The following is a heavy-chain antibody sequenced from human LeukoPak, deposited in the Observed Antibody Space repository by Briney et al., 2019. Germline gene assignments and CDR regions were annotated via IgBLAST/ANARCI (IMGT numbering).Heavy chain of an antibody. V-gene: IGHV3-23*01. J-gene: IGHJ4*02. D-gene: IGHD6-19*01. CDR3: AKDQASGSGSYSYRGFDY. Sequence: GGSLKLSCAASGFTFSNYAMSWVRQAPGRGLEWVSAISDGGVYTNYADSVKGRFTISRDNSKNTLYLQMNSLRAEDTAVYYCAKDQASGSGSYSYRGFDYWGQGTLVTVSS. CDR2: ISDGGVYT. CDR1: GFTFSNYA.